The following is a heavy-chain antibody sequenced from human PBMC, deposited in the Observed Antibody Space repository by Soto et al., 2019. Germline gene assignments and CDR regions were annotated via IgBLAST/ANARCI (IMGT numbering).Heavy chain of an antibody. V-gene: IGHV1-69*02. CDR2: IAPIFDIS. CDR1: GGTFDSYT. D-gene: IGHD3-16*01. CDR3: ATGAFGGRQQLVRDAFDF. J-gene: IGHJ3*01. Sequence: QVQLVQSGAEVKKPGSSVRVSCKASGGTFDSYTISWVRQAPGQGLEWVGRIAPIFDISKYAPKFQGRVKITANKSTSTAYMDVSGLTSEDKAVYYCATGAFGGRQQLVRDAFDFWGQGTMVTVSS.